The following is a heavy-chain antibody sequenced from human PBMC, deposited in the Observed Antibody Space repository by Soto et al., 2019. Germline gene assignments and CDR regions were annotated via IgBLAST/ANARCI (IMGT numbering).Heavy chain of an antibody. D-gene: IGHD2-21*01. CDR2: ISTGNGNT. J-gene: IGHJ4*02. Sequence: GASVKVSCKASGYTFTDYAIHWVRQAPGQRLEWMGWISTGNGNTKFSLKFQGRVTSTRDTSATTAYMELTSLRSEDTAVYYCAKGSRMWTPDYWGQGTLVTVSS. V-gene: IGHV1-3*04. CDR3: AKGSRMWTPDY. CDR1: GYTFTDYA.